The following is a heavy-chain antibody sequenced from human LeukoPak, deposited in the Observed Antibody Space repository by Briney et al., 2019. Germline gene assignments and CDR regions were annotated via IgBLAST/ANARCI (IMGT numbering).Heavy chain of an antibody. J-gene: IGHJ4*02. CDR1: EFPFSSDV. Sequence: GGSLRLSCAASEFPFSSDVMHWVRQVPGKGLVWVSRISHDGSSRTYADSVKGRFTISRDNAENTLYLQMNSLRAEDTAVYFCARDRDYIFFDYWGQGALVTVSS. CDR2: ISHDGSSR. V-gene: IGHV3-74*01. CDR3: ARDRDYIFFDY. D-gene: IGHD4-11*01.